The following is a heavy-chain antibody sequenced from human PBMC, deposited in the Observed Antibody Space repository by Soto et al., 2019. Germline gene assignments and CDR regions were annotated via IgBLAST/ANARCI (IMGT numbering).Heavy chain of an antibody. Sequence: PSETLSLTCTVSGGSISSYYWSWIRQPPGKGLEWIGYIYYSGTTYHNPSLKSRVTISVDTSKNQFSLKLSPVTAADTAVYYCARVWSGYYKFDSWGQGTLVTVSS. CDR1: GGSISSYY. CDR2: IYYSGTT. J-gene: IGHJ4*02. D-gene: IGHD3-3*01. CDR3: ARVWSGYYKFDS. V-gene: IGHV4-59*08.